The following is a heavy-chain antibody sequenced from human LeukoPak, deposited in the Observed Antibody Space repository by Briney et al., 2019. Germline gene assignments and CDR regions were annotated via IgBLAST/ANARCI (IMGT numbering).Heavy chain of an antibody. Sequence: PSETLSLTCTVSGGSISTSSYYWSWIRQPPGKGLEWIGEINHSGSTNYNPSLKSRVTISVDTSKNQFSLKLSSVTAADTAVYYCARRSRYFERGKFDYWGQGTLVTVSS. CDR2: INHSGST. V-gene: IGHV4-39*07. CDR1: GGSISTSSYY. CDR3: ARRSRYFERGKFDY. J-gene: IGHJ4*02. D-gene: IGHD3-9*01.